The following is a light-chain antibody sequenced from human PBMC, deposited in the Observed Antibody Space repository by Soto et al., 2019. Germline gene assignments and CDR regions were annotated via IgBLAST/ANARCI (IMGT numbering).Light chain of an antibody. CDR2: GSS. V-gene: IGKV3-15*01. J-gene: IGKJ3*01. CDR3: QQYNDWPFFS. CDR1: QSVNTN. Sequence: IVMTQSPATLSVSLGKGATLSCRASQSVNTNVAWYQQKPGQAPRLLIYGSSTRATGVPARFTGSGSGTDFTLTISSLQSEDFAVYYCQQYNDWPFFSFGPGTKVDIK.